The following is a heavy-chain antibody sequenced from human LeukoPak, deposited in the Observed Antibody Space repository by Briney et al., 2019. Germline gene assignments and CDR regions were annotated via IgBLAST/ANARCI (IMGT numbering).Heavy chain of an antibody. CDR3: ARDRASRGYYDSSGDAFDI. J-gene: IGHJ3*02. CDR1: GFTFSSYS. CDR2: ISSSSNYI. D-gene: IGHD3-22*01. V-gene: IGHV3-21*01. Sequence: GGPLRLSCAASGFTFSSYSMNWVRQAPGKGLEWVSSISSSSNYIYNADSVKGRFTISRDNAKNSLYLQMNSLRAEDTAVYYCARDRASRGYYDSSGDAFDIWGQGTMVTVSS.